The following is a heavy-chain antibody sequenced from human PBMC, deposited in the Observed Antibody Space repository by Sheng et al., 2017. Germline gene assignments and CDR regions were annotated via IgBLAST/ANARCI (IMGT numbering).Heavy chain of an antibody. J-gene: IGHJ3*02. CDR3: ARASLYYDILTGYYEDAFDI. D-gene: IGHD3-9*01. Sequence: MDWVRKAPGKGLEWVSSISSSSSYIYYADSVKGRFTISRDNAKNSLYLQMNSLRAEDTAVYYCARASLYYDILTGYYEDAFDIWGQGTMVTVSS. V-gene: IGHV3-21*01. CDR2: ISSSSSYI.